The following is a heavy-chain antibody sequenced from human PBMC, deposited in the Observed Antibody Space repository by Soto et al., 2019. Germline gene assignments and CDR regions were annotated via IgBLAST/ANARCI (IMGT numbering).Heavy chain of an antibody. CDR3: ARGPGTMAKIDY. Sequence: QVPLQESGPGLVKPSQTLSLTCTVSGGSISSGGYYWSWIRQHPGKGLEWIGYIYYRGGTYYIPSLKRRVTISVDTSKNQSSLKLSSVPAAHTAVYYCARGPGTMAKIDYWGQGTLVT. D-gene: IGHD3-10*01. V-gene: IGHV4-31*03. CDR1: GGSISSGGYY. CDR2: IYYRGGT. J-gene: IGHJ4*02.